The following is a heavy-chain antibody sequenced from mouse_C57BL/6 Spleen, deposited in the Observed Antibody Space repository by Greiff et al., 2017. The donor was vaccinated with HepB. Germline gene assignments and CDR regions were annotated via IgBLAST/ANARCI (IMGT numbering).Heavy chain of an antibody. Sequence: QVQLQQSGAELVKPGASVKLSCKASGYTFTSYWMHWVKQRPGQGLEWIGMIHPNSGSTNYNEKFKSKATLTVDKSSSTAYMQLSSLTSEDSAVYYCARRLWDEGAMDYWGQGTSVTVSS. CDR2: IHPNSGST. V-gene: IGHV1-64*01. D-gene: IGHD4-1*01. CDR1: GYTFTSYW. CDR3: ARRLWDEGAMDY. J-gene: IGHJ4*01.